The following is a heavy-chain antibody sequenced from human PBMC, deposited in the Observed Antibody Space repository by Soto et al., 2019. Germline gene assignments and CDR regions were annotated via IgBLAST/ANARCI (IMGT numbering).Heavy chain of an antibody. CDR1: GFTFSSYA. D-gene: IGHD2-2*01. J-gene: IGHJ4*02. V-gene: IGHV3-30*04. Sequence: PGGSLRLSCAASGFTFSSYAMHWVRQAPGKGLEWVAVISYDGRNKYYADSVRGRFTISRDNSKDTLYLQMNSLRTEDTAVYYCARDPTQSSSDDYWGQGTQVTVSS. CDR3: ARDPTQSSSDDY. CDR2: ISYDGRNK.